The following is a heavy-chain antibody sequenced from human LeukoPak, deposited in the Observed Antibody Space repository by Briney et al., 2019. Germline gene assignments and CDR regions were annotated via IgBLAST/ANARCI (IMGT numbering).Heavy chain of an antibody. CDR3: ARLGSDTVAVRRYFDY. CDR2: INHSGST. V-gene: IGHV4-34*01. Sequence: PSETLSLTCAVYGGSFSDYYWSWIRQPPGKGLEWIGEINHSGSTNYNPSLKSRVTISVDTSKNQSSLKLSSVTAADTAVYYCARLGSDTVAVRRYFDYWGQGTLVTVSS. CDR1: GGSFSDYY. J-gene: IGHJ4*02. D-gene: IGHD6-19*01.